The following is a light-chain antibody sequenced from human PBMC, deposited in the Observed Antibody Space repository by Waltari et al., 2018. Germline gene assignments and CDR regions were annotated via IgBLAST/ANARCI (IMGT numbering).Light chain of an antibody. V-gene: IGKV3-11*01. J-gene: IGKJ5*01. Sequence: EIVLTQSPATLSLSPGERATLSCRASRRVSSYLAWYQQKPGQAPRLPIYDASNRATGIPARFSGSGSGTDFTLTISSLEPEDFAVYYCQQRSNWPPITFGQGTRLEIK. CDR1: RRVSSY. CDR2: DAS. CDR3: QQRSNWPPIT.